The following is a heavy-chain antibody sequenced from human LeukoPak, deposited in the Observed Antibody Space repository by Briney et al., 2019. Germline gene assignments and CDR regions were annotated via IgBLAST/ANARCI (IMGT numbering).Heavy chain of an antibody. CDR1: GGSISSSGYY. CDR3: ARGGSGISNALDI. Sequence: SETLSLTCTVSGGSISSSGYYWGWIRQPPGKGLEWIGSIYYSGSTYYNPSLKSRVTISVDTSKNQFSLKLSSVTAADTAVYYCARGGSGISNALDIWGQGTMVTVSS. J-gene: IGHJ3*02. D-gene: IGHD3-10*01. CDR2: IYYSGST. V-gene: IGHV4-39*01.